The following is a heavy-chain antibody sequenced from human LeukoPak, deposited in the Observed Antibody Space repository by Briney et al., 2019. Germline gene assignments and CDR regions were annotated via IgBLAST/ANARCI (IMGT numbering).Heavy chain of an antibody. CDR2: IKVYGDTT. CDR1: GNTFTSFH. Sequence: ASVKVSCKASGNTFTSFHIHWVRQAPGQGLEYMGIIKVYGDTTIYAQRFQGRITTTRDTSTSTVYMELSSLNSEDTAVYYCARESPSTFCFDYWGQGTLVTVSS. D-gene: IGHD3-3*01. CDR3: ARESPSTFCFDY. J-gene: IGHJ4*02. V-gene: IGHV1-46*01.